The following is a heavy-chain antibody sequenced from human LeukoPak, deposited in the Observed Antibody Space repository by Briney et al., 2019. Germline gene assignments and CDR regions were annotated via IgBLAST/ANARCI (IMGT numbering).Heavy chain of an antibody. V-gene: IGHV3-30*04. Sequence: GRSLTLSCAASGFTFSSYSMHWVRQGPGKGLEWVAVISYDGSNKYYADSVKGRFTISRDNSKNTLYLQMNSLRVEDTAVYYCARDQGYGSGTFLDYWGQGTLVTVSS. J-gene: IGHJ4*02. CDR3: ARDQGYGSGTFLDY. CDR2: ISYDGSNK. CDR1: GFTFSSYS. D-gene: IGHD3-10*01.